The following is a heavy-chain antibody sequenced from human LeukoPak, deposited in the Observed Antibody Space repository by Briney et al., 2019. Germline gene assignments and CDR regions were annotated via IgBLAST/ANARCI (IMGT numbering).Heavy chain of an antibody. D-gene: IGHD4-17*01. V-gene: IGHV4-30-2*01. CDR3: ARTLRAGWFDP. Sequence: SETLSLTCAVSGGSISSGGYSWSWIRQPPGKGLEWIGYIYHSGSTYYNPSLKSRVTISVDRSKNQFSLKLSSVTAADTAVYYCARTLRAGWFDPWGQGTLVTVSS. J-gene: IGHJ5*02. CDR2: IYHSGST. CDR1: GGSISSGGYS.